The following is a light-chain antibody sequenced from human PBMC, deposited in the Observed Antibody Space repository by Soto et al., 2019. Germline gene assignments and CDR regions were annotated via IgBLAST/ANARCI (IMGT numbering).Light chain of an antibody. V-gene: IGLV2-8*01. CDR3: RSYAGNKII. Sequence: QSALTQPPSASVSPGQSVTISCSVTSSDVGGYNHVSWYQQNPGKAPRLMIYEVNRRPSGVPDRFSGSKSGNTASLTVSGHQAEDEADYYCRSYAGNKIIFGGGTKLPVL. CDR2: EVN. CDR1: SSDVGGYNH. J-gene: IGLJ2*01.